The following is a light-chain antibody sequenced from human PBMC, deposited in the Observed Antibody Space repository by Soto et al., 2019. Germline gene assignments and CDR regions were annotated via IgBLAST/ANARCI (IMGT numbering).Light chain of an antibody. J-gene: IGKJ2*01. CDR1: QSVSRY. V-gene: IGKV3-11*01. Sequence: EIVLAPSPATLSLSPGERATLSCRASQSVSRYLAWYQQKPGQAPRLLIYDASNRATGIPARFSGSGSGTDFTLTISSLEPEDFEVYYCQQRSNWPYTFGQGTKMEIK. CDR3: QQRSNWPYT. CDR2: DAS.